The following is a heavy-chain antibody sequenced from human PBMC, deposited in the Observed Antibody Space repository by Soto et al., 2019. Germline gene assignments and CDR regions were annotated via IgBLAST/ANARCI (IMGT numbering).Heavy chain of an antibody. CDR2: IYYSGST. V-gene: IGHV4-59*01. D-gene: IGHD6-19*01. CDR1: GGSISSYY. J-gene: IGHJ3*02. Sequence: SETLSLTCTVSGGSISSYYWSWIRQPPGKGLEWIGYIYYSGSTNYNPSLKSRVTISVDTSKNQFSLKLSSVTAADTAVYYCARVRGQWLEVEGYGNDAFDIWGQGTMVT. CDR3: ARVRGQWLEVEGYGNDAFDI.